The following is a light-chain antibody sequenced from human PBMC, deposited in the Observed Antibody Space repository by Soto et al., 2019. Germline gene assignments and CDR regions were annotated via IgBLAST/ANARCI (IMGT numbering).Light chain of an antibody. V-gene: IGKV3-15*01. Sequence: EIVMTQSPDTLSVSPGEGATLSCRASESVARNLAWYQQRPGQAPRLLIYGAFTRATGVPARFSGSESGTESVTEFTLTISSLQSEDFAVYYCDHYNIWPYTFGQGTKLEI. CDR2: GAF. J-gene: IGKJ2*01. CDR3: DHYNIWPYT. CDR1: ESVARN.